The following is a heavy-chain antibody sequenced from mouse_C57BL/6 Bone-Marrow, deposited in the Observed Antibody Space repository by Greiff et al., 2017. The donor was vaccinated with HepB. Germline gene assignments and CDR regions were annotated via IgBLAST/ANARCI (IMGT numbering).Heavy chain of an antibody. Sequence: DVQLVESGGGLVKPGGSLKLSCAASGFTFSSYAMSWVRQTPEKRLEWVATISDGGSYTYYPDNVKGRFTISRDNAKNNLYLQMSHLKSEDTAMYYCAREGYYYGSSYHFDYWGQGTTLTVSS. V-gene: IGHV5-4*01. D-gene: IGHD1-1*01. CDR2: ISDGGSYT. CDR3: AREGYYYGSSYHFDY. J-gene: IGHJ2*01. CDR1: GFTFSSYA.